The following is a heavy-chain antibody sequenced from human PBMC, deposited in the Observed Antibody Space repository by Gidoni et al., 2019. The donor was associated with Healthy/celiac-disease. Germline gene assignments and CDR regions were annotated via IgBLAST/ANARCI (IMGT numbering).Heavy chain of an antibody. D-gene: IGHD2-2*01. V-gene: IGHV3-15*01. CDR3: TNDVVGPAARVRYYYYGMDV. Sequence: EVQLVESGGGLVKPGGSLSLSCAASGFTFSNAWMSWVGQAPGRGLGWVGRIKSKTDGGTTDSAAPGKGRFTISREDSKNTLYLQRNSRKTEDTAVYYCTNDVVGPAARVRYYYYGMDVWGQGTTVTVSS. J-gene: IGHJ6*02. CDR1: GFTFSNAW. CDR2: IKSKTDGGTT.